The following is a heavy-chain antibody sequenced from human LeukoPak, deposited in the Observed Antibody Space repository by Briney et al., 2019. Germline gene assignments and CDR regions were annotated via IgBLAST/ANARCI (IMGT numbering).Heavy chain of an antibody. V-gene: IGHV4-31*03. Sequence: SETLSLTCTVSGGSISSGGYYWSWIRQHPGKGLEWIGYIYYSGSTCYNPSLKSRVTTSVDTSKNQFSLKLSSVTAADTAVYYCARGIMVRGVIEYNWFDPWGQGTLVTVSS. D-gene: IGHD3-10*01. CDR1: GGSISSGGYY. CDR2: IYYSGST. CDR3: ARGIMVRGVIEYNWFDP. J-gene: IGHJ5*02.